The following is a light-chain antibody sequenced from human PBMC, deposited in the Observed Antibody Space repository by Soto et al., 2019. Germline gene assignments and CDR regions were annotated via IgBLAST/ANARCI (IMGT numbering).Light chain of an antibody. V-gene: IGKV1-39*01. J-gene: IGKJ1*01. CDR3: QQYDDYHGS. Sequence: IQMNQYPSTLSASVGERVTMTCLSYQCISSFLNWYQHKSGKAPELLIYAASTLQSGVPSRFSGIGSGTDFTLTISPLQPEDSATYYCQQYDDYHGSFGQGTKVDI. CDR1: QCISSF. CDR2: AAS.